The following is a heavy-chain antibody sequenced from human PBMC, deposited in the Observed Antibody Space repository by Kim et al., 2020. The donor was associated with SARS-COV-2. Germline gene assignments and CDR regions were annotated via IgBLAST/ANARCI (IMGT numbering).Heavy chain of an antibody. CDR3: ARDDILTAYFDY. J-gene: IGHJ4*02. V-gene: IGHV3-21*01. CDR2: ISSSSSYI. Sequence: GGSLRLSCAASGFTFSSYSMNWVRQAPGKGLEWVSSISSSSSYIYYADSVKGRFTISRDNAKNSLYLQMNSLRAEDTAVYYCARDDILTAYFDYWGQGTLVTVSS. D-gene: IGHD3-9*01. CDR1: GFTFSSYS.